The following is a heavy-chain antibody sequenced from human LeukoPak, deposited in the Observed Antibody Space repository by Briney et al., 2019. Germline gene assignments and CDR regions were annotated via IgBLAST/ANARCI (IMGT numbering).Heavy chain of an antibody. V-gene: IGHV3-30*18. CDR3: AKSRRRQWLVPIYY. CDR2: ISYGGSNK. D-gene: IGHD6-19*01. CDR1: GFTFSSYG. J-gene: IGHJ4*02. Sequence: PGGSLRLSCAASGFTFSSYGMHWVRQAPGKGLEWVAVISYGGSNKYYADSVKGRFTISRDNSKNTLYLQMNSLRAEDTAVYYCAKSRRRQWLVPIYYWGQGTLVTVSS.